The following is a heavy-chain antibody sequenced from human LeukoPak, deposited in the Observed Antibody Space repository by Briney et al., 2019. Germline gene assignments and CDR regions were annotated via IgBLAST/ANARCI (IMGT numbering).Heavy chain of an antibody. CDR1: GGSISSYY. CDR3: ANQGYNSYFDY. CDR2: IYYSGST. J-gene: IGHJ4*02. Sequence: PSETLSLTCTVSGGSISSYYWSWIRQPPGKGLEWIGYIYYSGSTNYNPSLKSRVTISVDTSKNQFSLKLSSVTAADTAVYYCANQGYNSYFDYWGQGTLVTVSS. V-gene: IGHV4-59*01. D-gene: IGHD5-24*01.